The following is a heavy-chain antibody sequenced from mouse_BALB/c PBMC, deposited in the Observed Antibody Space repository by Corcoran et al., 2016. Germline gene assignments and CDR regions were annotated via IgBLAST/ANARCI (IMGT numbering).Heavy chain of an antibody. J-gene: IGHJ4*01. CDR2: IDPANGNT. CDR1: GFNIKDTY. Sequence: EVQLQQSGAELVKPGASVKLSCTASGFNIKDTYMHWVKQRPEQGLEWIGRIDPANGNTKDDPKFQGKATITADTSSNTAYLQLSSLTSEDTVVDYCARSRDYWGQGTSVTVSS. CDR3: ARSRDY. V-gene: IGHV14-3*02.